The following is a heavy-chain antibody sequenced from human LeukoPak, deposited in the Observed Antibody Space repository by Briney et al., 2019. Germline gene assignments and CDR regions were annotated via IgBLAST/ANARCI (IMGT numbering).Heavy chain of an antibody. Sequence: SETLSLTCTVSGGSISSYYWSWIRQPPGKGLEWIGYIYYSGSTNYNPSLKSRVTISVDTSKNQFSLKLSSVTAADTAVYYCARDFAPALGYDYVWGSYRQEGALDIWGQGTMVTVSS. CDR2: IYYSGST. V-gene: IGHV4-59*01. CDR1: GGSISSYY. J-gene: IGHJ3*02. D-gene: IGHD3-16*02. CDR3: ARDFAPALGYDYVWGSYRQEGALDI.